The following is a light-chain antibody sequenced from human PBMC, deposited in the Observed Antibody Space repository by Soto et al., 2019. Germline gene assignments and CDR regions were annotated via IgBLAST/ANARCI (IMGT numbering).Light chain of an antibody. CDR1: QSLLHSNGYNY. Sequence: DIVMTQSPLSLPVTPGEPASISCRSSQSLLHSNGYNYLDWYLQKPGQSPQLLIYLGSNRASGVPDRFSGSGSGTDFTLKISRVEAEDVGVYYCMQGTHRPLTFGGGTKVDIK. V-gene: IGKV2-28*01. CDR3: MQGTHRPLT. J-gene: IGKJ4*01. CDR2: LGS.